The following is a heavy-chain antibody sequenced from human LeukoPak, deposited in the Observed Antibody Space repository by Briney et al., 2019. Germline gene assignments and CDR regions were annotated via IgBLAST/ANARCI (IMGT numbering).Heavy chain of an antibody. D-gene: IGHD6-13*01. V-gene: IGHV3-30*04. J-gene: IGHJ4*02. CDR3: ARRPRPGYSSSWYLDY. Sequence: GGSLRLSCAASGFTFSSYAMHWVRRAPGKGLEWVAVISYDGSNKYYADSVKGRFTISRDNSKNTLYLQMNSLRAEDTAVYYCARRPRPGYSSSWYLDYWGQGTLVTVPS. CDR1: GFTFSSYA. CDR2: ISYDGSNK.